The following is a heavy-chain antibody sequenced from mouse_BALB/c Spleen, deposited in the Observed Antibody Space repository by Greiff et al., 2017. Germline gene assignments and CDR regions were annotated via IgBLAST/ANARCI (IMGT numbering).Heavy chain of an antibody. V-gene: IGHV3-6*02. CDR3: AREGGYDYAMDY. CDR2: ISYDGSN. Sequence: ESGPGLVKPSQSLSLTCSVTGYSITSGYYWNWIRQFPGNKLEWMGYISYDGSNNYNPSLKNRISITRDTSKNQFFLKLNSVTTEDTATYYCAREGGYDYAMDYWGQGTSVTVSS. CDR1: GYSITSGYY. D-gene: IGHD1-2*01. J-gene: IGHJ4*01.